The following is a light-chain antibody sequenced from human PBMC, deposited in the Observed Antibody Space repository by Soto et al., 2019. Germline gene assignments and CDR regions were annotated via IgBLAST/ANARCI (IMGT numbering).Light chain of an antibody. CDR3: QQYSVAPYT. CDR2: WAS. J-gene: IGKJ2*01. Sequence: DIQMTQSPSSLSASVGDRVTITCRASQSISSYLNWYQQKPGQPPKLLIYWASTRESGVPDRFSGSGSGTDFTLTISSLQAEDVAVYYCQQYSVAPYTFGQGTKLEIK. CDR1: QSISSY. V-gene: IGKV1-27*01.